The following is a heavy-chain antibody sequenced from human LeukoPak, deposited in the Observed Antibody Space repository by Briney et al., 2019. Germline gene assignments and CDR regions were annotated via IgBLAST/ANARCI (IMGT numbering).Heavy chain of an antibody. CDR2: IYPGDSDT. CDR1: GYTFTNYW. V-gene: IGHV5-51*01. D-gene: IGHD2/OR15-2a*01. J-gene: IGHJ4*02. Sequence: GESLKISCKGSGYTFTNYWIGWVRQMPGKGLEFMGIIYPGDSDTRYSPSFQGQVTISIDKSINTAYLQWSSLKASDSAMYYCARAGYSNRWDGVDYWGQGTLVTVSS. CDR3: ARAGYSNRWDGVDY.